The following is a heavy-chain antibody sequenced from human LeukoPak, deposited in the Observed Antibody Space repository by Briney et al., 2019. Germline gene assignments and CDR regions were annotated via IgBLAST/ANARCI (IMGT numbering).Heavy chain of an antibody. Sequence: SGPTLVNPTQTLTLTCTFSGFSLSTSGMCVSWIRQPPGTALEWLGRIDWDDDKYYSTSLKTRLTISKDTSKNQVVLTMTNMDPVDTATYYCARIRSYDFWSGYYFFDYWGQGTLVTVSS. V-gene: IGHV2-70*11. CDR3: ARIRSYDFWSGYYFFDY. D-gene: IGHD3-3*01. CDR1: GFSLSTSGMC. J-gene: IGHJ4*02. CDR2: IDWDDDK.